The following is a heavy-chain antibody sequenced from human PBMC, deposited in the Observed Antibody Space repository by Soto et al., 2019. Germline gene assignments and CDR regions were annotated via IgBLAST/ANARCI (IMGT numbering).Heavy chain of an antibody. J-gene: IGHJ5*02. V-gene: IGHV3-23*01. D-gene: IGHD2-15*01. Sequence: GGSLRLSCAASGFTFSSYAMSWVRQAPGKGLEWVSAISGSGGSTYYADSVKGRFTISRDNSKNTLYLQMNSLRAEDTAVYYCAKGKNRDIVVVVAATGEDWFDPWGQGTLVTVSS. CDR1: GFTFSSYA. CDR3: AKGKNRDIVVVVAATGEDWFDP. CDR2: ISGSGGST.